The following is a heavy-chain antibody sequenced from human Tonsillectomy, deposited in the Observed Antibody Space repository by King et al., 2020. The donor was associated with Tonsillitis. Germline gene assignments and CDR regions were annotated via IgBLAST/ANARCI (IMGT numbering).Heavy chain of an antibody. CDR1: GFTFSSYG. D-gene: IGHD3-10*01. Sequence: VQLVESGGGVVQPGKSLRLSCAASGFTFSSYGMHWVRQAPGKGLEWVAVISYDGSDKYYADSVKGRFTISRDNSKKTLYLQMNSLGAEDTAVYYCATAPVFLWFGDYPGAFDIWGQGTMVTVSS. J-gene: IGHJ3*02. CDR2: ISYDGSDK. V-gene: IGHV3-30*03. CDR3: ATAPVFLWFGDYPGAFDI.